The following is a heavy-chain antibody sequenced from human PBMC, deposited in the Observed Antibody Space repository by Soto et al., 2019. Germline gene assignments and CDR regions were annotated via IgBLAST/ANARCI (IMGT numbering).Heavy chain of an antibody. CDR3: ARFGDTNWFDP. CDR2: IYHSGST. D-gene: IGHD3-10*01. CDR1: GGSISSSNW. J-gene: IGHJ5*02. Sequence: PSETLSLTCAVSGGSISSSNWWSWVRQPPGKGLEWIGEIYHSGSTNYNPSLKSRVTISVDTSKNQFSLKLSSVTAADTAVYYCARFGDTNWFDPWGQGTLVPVSS. V-gene: IGHV4-4*02.